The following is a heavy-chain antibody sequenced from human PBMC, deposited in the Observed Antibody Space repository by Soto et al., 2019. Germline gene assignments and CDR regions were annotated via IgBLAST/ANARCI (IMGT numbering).Heavy chain of an antibody. V-gene: IGHV3-23*01. J-gene: IGHJ4*02. CDR3: ESGSGWYYFDY. D-gene: IGHD6-19*01. CDR2: ISGSIVGT. Sequence: GGSLRLSCAASGFTFSSYGMNWVRQAPGKGLEWVSAISGSIVGTYYADSVKGRFTISRDNSKNTLYLQMNSLRAEDTAVYYCESGSGWYYFDYWGQGALVTVSS. CDR1: GFTFSSYG.